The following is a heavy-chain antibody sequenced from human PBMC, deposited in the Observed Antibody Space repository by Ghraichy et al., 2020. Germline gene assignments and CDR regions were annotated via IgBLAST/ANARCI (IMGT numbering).Heavy chain of an antibody. J-gene: IGHJ4*02. D-gene: IGHD1-26*01. CDR1: GGPFSNYA. CDR2: IIPIFGTA. CDR3: ARQVGGYYEKYYFDY. V-gene: IGHV1-69*13. Sequence: SVKVSCKASGGPFSNYAVSWVRQAPGQGLEWMGGIIPIFGTANYAQKFQGRVTITADESTSTAYMELSSLRSEDTAVYYCARQVGGYYEKYYFDYWGQGTLVTVSS.